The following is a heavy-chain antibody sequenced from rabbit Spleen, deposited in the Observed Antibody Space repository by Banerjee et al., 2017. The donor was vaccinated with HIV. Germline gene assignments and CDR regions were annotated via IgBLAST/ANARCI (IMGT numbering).Heavy chain of an antibody. V-gene: IGHV1S40*01. CDR1: GFSFSSDYY. Sequence: QSLEESGGDLVKPGASLTLTCTASGFSFSSDYYMCWVRQAPGKGLEWIACIYPGSSDLTYYATWAKGRFTISSDNAQSTVDLKMTSLTAADTATYFCARAIVPWLGLTRLDLWGPGTLVTVS. CDR2: IYPGSSDLT. CDR3: ARAIVPWLGLTRLDL. D-gene: IGHD4-1*01. J-gene: IGHJ3*01.